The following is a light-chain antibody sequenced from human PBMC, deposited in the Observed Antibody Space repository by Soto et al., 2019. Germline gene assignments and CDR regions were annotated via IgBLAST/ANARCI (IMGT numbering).Light chain of an antibody. CDR2: AAS. CDR3: QQSFNTPWT. V-gene: IGKV1-39*01. Sequence: DIQMTQSPSSLSASVGDRVTIACRASQSISSYLNWYQLKPGKAPKLLTYAASSLQSGVPSRFSGSGSGTVFTLTISSLQPEDFAIYYCQQSFNTPWTFGQGTKVDIK. CDR1: QSISSY. J-gene: IGKJ1*01.